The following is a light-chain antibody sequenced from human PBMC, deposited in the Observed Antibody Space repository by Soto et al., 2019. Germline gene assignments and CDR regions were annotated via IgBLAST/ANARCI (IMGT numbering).Light chain of an antibody. V-gene: IGKV3-11*01. CDR3: QQRRNWPPIT. Sequence: EIVLTQSPATLSLSPGERATLSCRASQSVSSYLAWYQQKPGQAPRLLIYDASNRATGIPARFSGSGSGTDFTLTISSLEPEDFAVYYCQQRRNWPPITFGQGTRLEI. J-gene: IGKJ5*01. CDR1: QSVSSY. CDR2: DAS.